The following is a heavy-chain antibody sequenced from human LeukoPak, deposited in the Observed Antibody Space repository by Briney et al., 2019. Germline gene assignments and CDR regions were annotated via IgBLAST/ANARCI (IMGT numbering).Heavy chain of an antibody. V-gene: IGHV1-24*01. J-gene: IGHJ5*02. D-gene: IGHD6-13*01. CDR1: GYTFTSYY. CDR2: FDPEDGET. CDR3: ASARGYSSSWTWFDP. Sequence: ASVKVSCKASGYTFTSYYMHWVRQAPGKGLEWMGGFDPEDGETIYAQKFQGRVTMTEDTSTDTAYMELSSLRSEDTAVYYCASARGYSSSWTWFDPWGQGTLVTVSS.